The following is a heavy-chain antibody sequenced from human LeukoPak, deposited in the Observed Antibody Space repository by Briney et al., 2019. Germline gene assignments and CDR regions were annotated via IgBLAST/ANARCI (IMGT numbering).Heavy chain of an antibody. V-gene: IGHV3-7*01. CDR1: GFTFSSYW. CDR2: IKQDGSEK. Sequence: GGSLRLSCAASGFTFSSYWMSWVRQAPGKGLEWVANIKQDGSEKCYVDSVKGRFTISRDNAKNSLYLQMNSLRAEDTAVYYCARFRNVRRGSDGYFFDYWGQGTLVTVSS. J-gene: IGHJ4*02. D-gene: IGHD5-12*01. CDR3: ARFRNVRRGSDGYFFDY.